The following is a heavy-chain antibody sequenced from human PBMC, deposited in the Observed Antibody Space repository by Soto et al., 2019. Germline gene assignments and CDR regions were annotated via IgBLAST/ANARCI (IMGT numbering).Heavy chain of an antibody. D-gene: IGHD3-22*01. J-gene: IGHJ4*02. V-gene: IGHV1-69*13. CDR1: GGTFTSYA. CDR2: IIPIFVTA. Sequence: SVKVSCKASGGTFTSYAISWVRQTPGQGLEWMGGIIPIFVTANYAEKFQGRVTITADESTSTAYMGLSSLRSEDTAVYYCARDRPYYYDSSGYYRPQALYYWGQGTLGTVSS. CDR3: ARDRPYYYDSSGYYRPQALYY.